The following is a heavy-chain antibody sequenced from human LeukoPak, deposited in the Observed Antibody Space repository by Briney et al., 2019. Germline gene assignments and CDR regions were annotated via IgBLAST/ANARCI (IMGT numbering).Heavy chain of an antibody. CDR2: ISGSGGST. V-gene: IGHV3-23*01. CDR1: GFTFSSYA. J-gene: IGHJ4*02. Sequence: PGGSLRLSCAASGFTFSSYAMSWVRQAPGKGLEWVSAISGSGGSTYYADSVKGRFTISRDNSENTLYLQMNSLRAEDTAVYYCAKGEGATSCFDYWGQGTLVTVSS. D-gene: IGHD1-26*01. CDR3: AKGEGATSCFDY.